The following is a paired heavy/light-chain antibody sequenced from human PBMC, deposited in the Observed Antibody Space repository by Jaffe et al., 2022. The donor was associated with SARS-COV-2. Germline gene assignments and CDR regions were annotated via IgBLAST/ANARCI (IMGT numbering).Light chain of an antibody. CDR2: DAS. V-gene: IGKV1-33*01. Sequence: DIQMTQSPSSLSASVGDRVTITCQASQDISNYLNWYQQKPGKAPKLLIYDASNLETGVPSRFSGSGSGTDFTFTISSLQPEDIATYYCQQYDNLFTFGGGTKVEIK. CDR1: QDISNY. CDR3: QQYDNLFT. J-gene: IGKJ4*01.
Heavy chain of an antibody. CDR3: ARQRDGNPIVVVIFSGYFDL. J-gene: IGHJ2*01. CDR1: GGSISSSSYY. Sequence: QLQLQESGPGLVKPSETLSLTCTVSGGSISSSSYYWGWIRQPPGKGLEWIGSIYYSGSTYYNPSLKSRVTISVDTSKNQFSLKLSSVTAADTAVYYCARQRDGNPIVVVIFSGYFDLWGRGTLVTVSS. V-gene: IGHV4-39*01. CDR2: IYYSGST. D-gene: IGHD3-22*01.